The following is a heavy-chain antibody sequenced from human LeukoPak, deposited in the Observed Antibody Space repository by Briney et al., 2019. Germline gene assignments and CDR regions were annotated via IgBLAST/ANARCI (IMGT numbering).Heavy chain of an antibody. CDR3: ARGIRQQLRYWFDP. V-gene: IGHV1-8*02. CDR2: MNPNSGNT. D-gene: IGHD6-13*01. Sequence: ASVKVSCKASGYTFTSYDINWVRQATRQGLEWMGWMNPNSGNTGYAQKFQGRVTITRNTSISTAYMELSSLRSEDTAVYYCARGIRQQLRYWFDPWGQGTLVTVSS. CDR1: GYTFTSYD. J-gene: IGHJ5*02.